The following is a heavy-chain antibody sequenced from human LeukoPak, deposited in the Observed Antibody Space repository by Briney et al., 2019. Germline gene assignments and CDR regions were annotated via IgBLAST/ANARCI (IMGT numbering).Heavy chain of an antibody. J-gene: IGHJ3*02. V-gene: IGHV3-7*01. CDR3: ARDLAGPPQEAFDI. CDR1: GFTFSSYW. Sequence: GGSLRLSCAASGFTFSSYWMNWVRQAPGKGLEWVANIKKDGSERYYVDSVKGRFAISRDNTKKSLYLQMNTLRAEDTAVYYCARDLAGPPQEAFDIWGQGTMVAVSS. CDR2: IKKDGSER.